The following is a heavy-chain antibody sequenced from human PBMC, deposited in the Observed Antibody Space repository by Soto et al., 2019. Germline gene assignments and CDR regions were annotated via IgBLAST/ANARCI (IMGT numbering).Heavy chain of an antibody. J-gene: IGHJ4*02. V-gene: IGHV1-24*01. CDR3: ATGGRLTIFGVVTSPIGNYYYDY. CDR2: FDPEDGET. CDR1: GYTLTELS. Sequence: ASVKVSCKVSGYTLTELSMHWVRQAPGKGLEWMGGFDPEDGETIYAQKFQGRVTMTEDTSTDTAYMELSSLRSEDTAVYYCATGGRLTIFGVVTSPIGNYYYDYWGQGTLVTVSS. D-gene: IGHD3-3*01.